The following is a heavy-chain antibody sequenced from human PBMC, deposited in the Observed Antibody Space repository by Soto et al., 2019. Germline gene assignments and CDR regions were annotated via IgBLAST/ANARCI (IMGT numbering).Heavy chain of an antibody. D-gene: IGHD5-18*01. CDR1: GFTFSSYG. J-gene: IGHJ4*02. CDR2: ISYDGSNK. CDR3: AKSRTAMVMVDY. Sequence: PGGSLRLSCAASGFTFSSYGMHWVRHAPGKGLEWVAVISYDGSNKYYADSVKGRFTISRDNSKNTLYLQMNSLRAEDTAVYYCAKSRTAMVMVDYWGQGTLVTVSS. V-gene: IGHV3-30*18.